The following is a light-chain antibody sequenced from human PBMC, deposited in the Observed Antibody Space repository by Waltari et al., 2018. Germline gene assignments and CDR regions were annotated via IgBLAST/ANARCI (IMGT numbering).Light chain of an antibody. Sequence: QSALTQPASVSGSPGQSITISCTGTSSYVGSFNLVSWYQQHPGKAPKLIIYEATNRPSGVSNRVSGSKSGNTASLTISGLQADDEADYYCCSYTGTSPLYVFGTGTKVCVL. V-gene: IGLV2-23*01. CDR3: CSYTGTSPLYV. CDR1: SSYVGSFNL. J-gene: IGLJ1*01. CDR2: EAT.